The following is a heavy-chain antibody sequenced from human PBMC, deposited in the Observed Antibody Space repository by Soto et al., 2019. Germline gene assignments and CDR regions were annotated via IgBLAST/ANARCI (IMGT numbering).Heavy chain of an antibody. Sequence: QVQLQQWGAGQLRPLETLSLTCGVSGGSFSGYYWAWIRQSPGKGLEWIGEINDRGSINYNPSLKSRGSISVDTSKNHYSLNLRSVTAADTAVYYCARESHDILTGPPWVWYFDLWGRGTLVTV. CDR2: INDRGSI. CDR1: GGSFSGYY. J-gene: IGHJ2*01. V-gene: IGHV4-34*01. CDR3: ARESHDILTGPPWVWYFDL. D-gene: IGHD3-9*01.